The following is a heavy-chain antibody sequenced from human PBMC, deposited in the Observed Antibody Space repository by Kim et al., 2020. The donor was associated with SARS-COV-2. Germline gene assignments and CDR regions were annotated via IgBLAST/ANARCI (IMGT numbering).Heavy chain of an antibody. V-gene: IGHV3-7*03. CDR1: GFTFSSYW. D-gene: IGHD2-2*02. Sequence: GGSLRLSCAASGFTFSSYWMSWVRQAPGKGLEWVANIKQDGSEKYYVDSVKGRFTISRDNAKNSLYLQMNSLRAEDTAVYYCARAHCSSTSCYRLDYWGQGTLVTVSS. CDR3: ARAHCSSTSCYRLDY. CDR2: IKQDGSEK. J-gene: IGHJ4*02.